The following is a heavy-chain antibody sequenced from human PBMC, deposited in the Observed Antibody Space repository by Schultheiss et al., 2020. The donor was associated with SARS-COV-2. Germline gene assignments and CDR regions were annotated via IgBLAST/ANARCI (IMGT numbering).Heavy chain of an antibody. CDR2: IYYSGST. CDR3: ARDKSGWLQLQAFDY. D-gene: IGHD5-24*01. CDR1: GGSISSYY. J-gene: IGHJ4*02. Sequence: SETLSLTCTVSGGSISSYYWSWIRQPPGKGLEWIGYIYYSGSTNYNPSLKSRVTISVDTSKNQFSLKLSSVTAADTAVYYCARDKSGWLQLQAFDYWGQGTLVTVSS. V-gene: IGHV4-59*01.